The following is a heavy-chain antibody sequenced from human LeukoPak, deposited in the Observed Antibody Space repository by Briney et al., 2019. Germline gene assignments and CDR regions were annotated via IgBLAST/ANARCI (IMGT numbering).Heavy chain of an antibody. CDR3: ARGEAAAAADWYFDL. CDR1: GVSISSYY. V-gene: IGHV4-59*12. D-gene: IGHD6-13*01. CDR2: LSYSGNT. Sequence: PSETLSLTCTVSGVSISSYYWSWIRQSPGKGLEWIGYLSYSGNTNYNPSLRSRVTILLDMPKKQFSLKLTSVTAADTAVYYCARGEAAAAADWYFDLWGRGTLVTVSS. J-gene: IGHJ2*01.